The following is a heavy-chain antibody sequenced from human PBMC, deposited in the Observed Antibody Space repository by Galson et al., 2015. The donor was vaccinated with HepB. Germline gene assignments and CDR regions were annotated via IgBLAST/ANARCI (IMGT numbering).Heavy chain of an antibody. V-gene: IGHV3-33*01. CDR1: GFTFSKYG. J-gene: IGHJ3*02. CDR3: VRDSVPVARINGFHI. D-gene: IGHD2-2*01. Sequence: SLRLSCAASGFTFSKYGKHWVRQAPGRGLEWVAVIWKDGSKTYYADSVKGRFTVSRDNSKNMLYLQMNSLRAGDTALYYCVRDSVPVARINGFHIWGQGTLVTVTS. CDR2: IWKDGSKT.